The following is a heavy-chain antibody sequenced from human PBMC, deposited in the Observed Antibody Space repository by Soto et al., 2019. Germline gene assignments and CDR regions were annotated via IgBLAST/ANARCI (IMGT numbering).Heavy chain of an antibody. Sequence: EVQLVESGGGLVQPGGSLRLSCAASGFTFSSYSMNWVRQAPGKGLEWVSYISSSSSTIYYADSVKGRFTISRDNAKNSLYLQLNSLRAEDTAVYYCARDHQWLRSWGQGTLVTVSS. D-gene: IGHD6-19*01. V-gene: IGHV3-48*01. CDR3: ARDHQWLRS. CDR2: ISSSSSTI. J-gene: IGHJ5*02. CDR1: GFTFSSYS.